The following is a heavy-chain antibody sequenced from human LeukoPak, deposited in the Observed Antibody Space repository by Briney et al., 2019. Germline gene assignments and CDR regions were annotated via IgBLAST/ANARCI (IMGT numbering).Heavy chain of an antibody. CDR2: INHSGST. CDR3: ARGDGWLRLFDY. V-gene: IGHV4-34*01. D-gene: IGHD5-12*01. J-gene: IGHJ4*02. Sequence: PSETLSLTCAVYGGSFSGYYWSWIRQPPGKGLEWIGEINHSGSTNYNPSLKSRVTISVDTSKNQFSLKLSSVTAADTAVYYCARGDGWLRLFDYWGQGTLVTVSS. CDR1: GGSFSGYY.